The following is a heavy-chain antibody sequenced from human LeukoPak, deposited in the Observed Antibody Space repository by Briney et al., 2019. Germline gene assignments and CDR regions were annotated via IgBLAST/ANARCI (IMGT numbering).Heavy chain of an antibody. CDR1: GFSFSSFA. V-gene: IGHV3-23*01. D-gene: IGHD4-17*01. CDR3: TKDPNGDYIGAFDP. Sequence: GGSLRLSCAASGFSFSSFAMTWVRQAPGKGLEWVSSITGGHYATYNTDSVKGRFTISRDNAKNALYLQMNSLRAGDTAIYYCTKDPNGDYIGAFDPWGQGTLVTVSS. CDR2: ITGGHYAT. J-gene: IGHJ5*02.